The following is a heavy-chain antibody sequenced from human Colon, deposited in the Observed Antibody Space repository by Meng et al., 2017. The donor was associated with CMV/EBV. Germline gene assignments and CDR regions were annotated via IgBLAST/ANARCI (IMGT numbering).Heavy chain of an antibody. D-gene: IGHD1-1*01. Sequence: TNAGDSVSSNSACWHWIRQSPSRGLEWLGKTNYRSKWNNDYAVSVKSRIPINPDTSKNQFSPQLNSVTPEDTAVYYCVRNNWNDPPYWGQGTLVTVSS. V-gene: IGHV6-1*01. J-gene: IGHJ4*02. CDR3: VRNNWNDPPY. CDR2: TNYRSKWNN. CDR1: GDSVSSNSAC.